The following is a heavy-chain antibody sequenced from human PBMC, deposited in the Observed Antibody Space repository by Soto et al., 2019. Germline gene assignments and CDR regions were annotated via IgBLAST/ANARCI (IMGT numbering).Heavy chain of an antibody. Sequence: LSLTCTVSGGSISSGGYYWSWVRHHAGKGLEWIGYIYYSGSTYYHPSLKSRVTISVDTSKNQFSLKLSSVTAADTAVYYCARNGVGTFLGRQYSYYATDVSGQGTTATLFS. D-gene: IGHD1-7*01. CDR1: GGSISSGGYY. J-gene: IGHJ6*02. V-gene: IGHV4-31*03. CDR2: IYYSGST. CDR3: ARNGVGTFLGRQYSYYATDV.